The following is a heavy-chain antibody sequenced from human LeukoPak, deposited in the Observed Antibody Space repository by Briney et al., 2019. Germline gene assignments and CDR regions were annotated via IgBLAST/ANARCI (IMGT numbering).Heavy chain of an antibody. Sequence: ASVKVSCKASGYTFTSYGISWVRQAPGQGLEWMGWISAYNGNTNYAQKLQGRVTMTTDTSTSTAYMELRSLRSDDTAVYYCARGARGYSYGRPFDYWGQGTLVTVSS. CDR3: ARGARGYSYGRPFDY. D-gene: IGHD5-18*01. J-gene: IGHJ4*02. V-gene: IGHV1-18*01. CDR1: GYTFTSYG. CDR2: ISAYNGNT.